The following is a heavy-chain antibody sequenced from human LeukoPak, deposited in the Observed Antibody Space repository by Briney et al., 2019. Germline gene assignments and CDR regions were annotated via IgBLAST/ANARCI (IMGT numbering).Heavy chain of an antibody. CDR3: AKIPVDTAMANVDY. CDR2: IRYDGSNK. D-gene: IGHD5-18*01. J-gene: IGHJ4*02. V-gene: IGHV3-30*02. CDR1: GFTFSSYG. Sequence: QAGGSLRLSCAASGFTFSSYGMHWVRQAPGKGLEWVAFIRYDGSNKYYADSVKGRFTISRDSSKNTLYLQMNSLRAEDTAVYYCAKIPVDTAMANVDYWGQGTLVTVSS.